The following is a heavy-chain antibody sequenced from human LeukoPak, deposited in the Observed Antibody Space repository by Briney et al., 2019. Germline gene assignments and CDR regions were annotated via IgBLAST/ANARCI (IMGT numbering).Heavy chain of an antibody. CDR1: GFTVSSNY. Sequence: PGGSLRLSCAASGFTVSSNYMHWVRQAPGKALEWVSVIYANGDIYYGDSGKDRFSISRDTSKNIVYLQMNSLRAEDTAVYYCARNPDWDVALDIWGQGTMVTVSS. CDR3: ARNPDWDVALDI. J-gene: IGHJ3*02. D-gene: IGHD3-9*01. V-gene: IGHV3-66*01. CDR2: IYANGDI.